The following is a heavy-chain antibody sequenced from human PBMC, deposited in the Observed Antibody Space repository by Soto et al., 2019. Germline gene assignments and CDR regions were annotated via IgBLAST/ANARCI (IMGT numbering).Heavy chain of an antibody. CDR3: ARERDDSRWSSVEYLQY. V-gene: IGHV1-18*01. D-gene: IGHD6-13*01. CDR1: GYTFSSYG. CDR2: ISGYNGNT. Sequence: QVQLVQSGAEVKKPGASVKVSCKASGYTFSSYGISWVRQAPGQGLEWMGWISGYNGNTNYAQKFQGRVIMTTDTSTSTVYMELRSLRSDDTAVYYCARERDDSRWSSVEYLQYWGQGTLVTVSS. J-gene: IGHJ1*01.